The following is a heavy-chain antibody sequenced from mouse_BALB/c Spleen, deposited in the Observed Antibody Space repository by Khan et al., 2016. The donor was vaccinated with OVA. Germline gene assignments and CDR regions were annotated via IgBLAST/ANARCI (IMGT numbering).Heavy chain of an antibody. Sequence: EVELVESGPGLVKPSQSLSLTCTVTGYSITSDYAWNWIRQFPGNKLEWLGYISYSGNTHYNPSLKSRISVTRDTSKNQFFLQLNSVTTEDTATYYCARLFGGDFDYWGQGTTLTGSS. V-gene: IGHV3-2*02. CDR1: GYSITSDYA. CDR3: ARLFGGDFDY. J-gene: IGHJ2*01. CDR2: ISYSGNT.